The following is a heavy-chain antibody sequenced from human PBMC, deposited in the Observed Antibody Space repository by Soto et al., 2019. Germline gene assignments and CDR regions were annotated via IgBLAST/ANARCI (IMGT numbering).Heavy chain of an antibody. V-gene: IGHV4-61*01. D-gene: IGHD5-18*01. Sequence: QVQLQESGPGLVKPSETLSLTCTVSGGSVSSGSYYWSWIRQPPGKGLEWIGYIYYSGSTNYNPSLKSRGTISVDTSKNPFSPKLSSVTAADTAVYYCACYTAMVIYWGQGTLVTVSS. CDR2: IYYSGST. CDR1: GGSVSSGSYY. CDR3: ACYTAMVIY. J-gene: IGHJ4*02.